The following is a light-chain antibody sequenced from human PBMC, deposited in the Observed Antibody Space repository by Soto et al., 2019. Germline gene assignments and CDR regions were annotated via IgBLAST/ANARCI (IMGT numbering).Light chain of an antibody. J-gene: IGLJ2*01. Sequence: QPVLTQSPSASASLGASVTLTCTLSSGHNTYSIAWHQQQPEQGPRFLMKLKSDGSHSRGDGIPDRFSGSSSGAERYLTISSLQSEDEADYYCQTWATGIQVFGGGTKVTVL. V-gene: IGLV4-69*01. CDR3: QTWATGIQV. CDR2: LKSDGSH. CDR1: SGHNTYS.